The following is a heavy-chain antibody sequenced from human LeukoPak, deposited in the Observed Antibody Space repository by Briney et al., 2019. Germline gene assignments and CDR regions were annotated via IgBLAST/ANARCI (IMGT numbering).Heavy chain of an antibody. V-gene: IGHV1-18*01. CDR2: ISADNGNT. D-gene: IGHD4-17*01. CDR3: ARDDGDYVPDY. CDR1: GFTFTSYG. Sequence: SVKVSCKTSGFTFTSYGITWVRQAPGQGLEWMGWISADNGNTNHAHRLQGRVTMTTDTSTTTAYMELRSLRSDDTAVYFCARDDGDYVPDYWGQGTLVTVSS. J-gene: IGHJ4*02.